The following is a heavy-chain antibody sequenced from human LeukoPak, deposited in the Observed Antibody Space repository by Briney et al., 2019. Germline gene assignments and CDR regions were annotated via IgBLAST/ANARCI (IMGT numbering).Heavy chain of an antibody. CDR2: INHSGST. D-gene: IGHD6-6*01. V-gene: IGHV4-34*01. J-gene: IGHJ5*02. Sequence: PSETLSLTCAVYGGSFSGYYWSWIRQPPGKGLEWIGEINHSGSTNYNPSLKSRVTILVDTSKNQFSLKLSSVTAADTAVYYCGRGLSIAAGGFDPWGQGTLVTVSS. CDR3: GRGLSIAAGGFDP. CDR1: GGSFSGYY.